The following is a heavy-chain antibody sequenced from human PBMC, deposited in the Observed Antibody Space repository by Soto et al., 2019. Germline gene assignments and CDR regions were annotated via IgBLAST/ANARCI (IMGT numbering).Heavy chain of an antibody. CDR1: GDSITSSSHY. J-gene: IGHJ4*02. CDR3: ARSSIEPRVFMYPFDS. V-gene: IGHV4-39*01. CDR2: IYYDGNT. Sequence: QLQLQESGPGLVKPSETLSLTCTVSGDSITSSSHYWGWIRQPPGKGLECIANIYYDGNTYYNPSLKSSVAISLDTSKNQFSLRLTSVTAADTAVYYCARSSIEPRVFMYPFDSWGQGTLVTVSS. D-gene: IGHD6-6*01.